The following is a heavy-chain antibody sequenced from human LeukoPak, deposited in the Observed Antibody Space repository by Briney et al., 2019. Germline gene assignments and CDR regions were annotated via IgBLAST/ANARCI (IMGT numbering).Heavy chain of an antibody. CDR3: ARKVDGSGSYSGHWFDP. V-gene: IGHV4-38-2*02. Sequence: SETLSLTCTVSGYSISSGYYWGWIRQPPGKGLEWIGSIYHSGSTYYNPSLKSRVTISVDTSKNQFSLKLSSVTAADTAVYYCARKVDGSGSYSGHWFDPWGQGTLVTVSS. CDR2: IYHSGST. CDR1: GYSISSGYY. J-gene: IGHJ5*02. D-gene: IGHD3-10*01.